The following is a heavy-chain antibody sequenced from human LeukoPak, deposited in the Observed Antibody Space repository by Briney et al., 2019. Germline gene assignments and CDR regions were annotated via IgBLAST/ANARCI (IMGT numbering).Heavy chain of an antibody. D-gene: IGHD3-3*01. CDR1: GGSITSYY. J-gene: IGHJ3*02. Sequence: PSETLSLTCTVSGGSITSYYRSWIRQSPGKGLEWIGFMYYSGSTNYNPSLKSRVTISVDTSKNQFSLKLSSVTAADTAVFYCARVASGYDVFDIWGQGTMVTVSS. CDR3: ARVASGYDVFDI. V-gene: IGHV4-59*01. CDR2: MYYSGST.